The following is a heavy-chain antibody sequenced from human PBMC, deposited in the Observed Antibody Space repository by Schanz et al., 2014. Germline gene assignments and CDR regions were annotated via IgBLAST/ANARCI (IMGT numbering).Heavy chain of an antibody. CDR1: GFAFSSYG. CDR3: AKYRGYYRVSGSYRELEY. CDR2: ISGSGGST. V-gene: IGHV3-23*01. D-gene: IGHD3-10*01. J-gene: IGHJ4*02. Sequence: EVQLLESGGGLVQPGGSLRLSCLASGFAFSSYGMNWLRQAPGKGLEWVSVISGSGGSTYYADSVKGRFTISRDNSKNTLYLQMNSLRAEDTAVYYCAKYRGYYRVSGSYRELEYWGQGTLVTVSS.